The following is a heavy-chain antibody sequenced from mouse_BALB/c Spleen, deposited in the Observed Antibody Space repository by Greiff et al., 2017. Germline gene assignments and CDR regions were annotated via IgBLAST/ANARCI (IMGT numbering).Heavy chain of an antibody. D-gene: IGHD2-4*01. CDR3: ARNTIYYDYDYAMDY. CDR1: GFSLTSYG. V-gene: IGHV2-4-1*01. CDR2: IWSGGST. J-gene: IGHJ4*01. Sequence: QVTLKESGPGLVQPSQSLSITCTVSGFSLTSYGVHWVRQSPGKGLEWLGVIWSGGSTDYNAAFISRLSISKDNSKSQVFFKMNSLQADDTAIYYCARNTIYYDYDYAMDYWGQGTSVTVSS.